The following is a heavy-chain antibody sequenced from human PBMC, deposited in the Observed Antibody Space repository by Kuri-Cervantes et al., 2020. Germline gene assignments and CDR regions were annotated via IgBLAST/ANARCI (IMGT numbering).Heavy chain of an antibody. CDR1: GGSISSGSYS. CDR3: ARQRTYYYGSGSYFNWFDP. D-gene: IGHD3-10*01. Sequence: LRLSCAVSGGSISSGSYSWSWIRQPPGKGLEWIGYIYHSGSTYYNPSLKSRATISVDRSKNQFSLKLSSVTAADTAVYYCARQRTYYYGSGSYFNWFDPWGQGTLVTVSS. J-gene: IGHJ5*02. CDR2: IYHSGST. V-gene: IGHV4-30-2*01.